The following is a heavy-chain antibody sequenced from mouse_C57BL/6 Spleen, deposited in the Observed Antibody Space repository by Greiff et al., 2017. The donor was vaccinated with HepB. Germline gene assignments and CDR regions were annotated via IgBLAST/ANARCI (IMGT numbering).Heavy chain of an antibody. D-gene: IGHD1-1*01. J-gene: IGHJ4*01. CDR3: ARWGSSYLMDY. CDR1: GYTFTDYY. CDR2: INPNNGGT. V-gene: IGHV1-26*01. Sequence: VQLQQSGPELVKPGASVKISCKASGYTFTDYYMNWVKQSHGKSLEWIGDINPNNGGTSYNQKFKGKATLTVDKSSSTAYMELRSLTSEDSAVYYCARWGSSYLMDYWGQGTSVTVSS.